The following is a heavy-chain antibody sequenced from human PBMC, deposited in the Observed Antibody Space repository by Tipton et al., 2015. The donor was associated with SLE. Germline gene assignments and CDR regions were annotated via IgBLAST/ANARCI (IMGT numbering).Heavy chain of an antibody. V-gene: IGHV4-39*07. CDR3: ARDRTPYYSNFYFDF. CDR1: GGSISSSGYY. Sequence: TLSLTCTVSGGSISSSGYYWGWIRQPPGEGLEWIGSISYGGNTYYNPSLKSRVTVSVDTSKNQFSLKLSSVTAADTAVYSCARDRTPYYSNFYFDFWGQGSLVIVSA. CDR2: ISYGGNT. J-gene: IGHJ4*02. D-gene: IGHD4-11*01.